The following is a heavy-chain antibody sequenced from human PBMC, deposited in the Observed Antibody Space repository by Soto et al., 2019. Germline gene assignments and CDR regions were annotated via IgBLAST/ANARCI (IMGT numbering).Heavy chain of an antibody. Sequence: SVKVSCKASGGTFISYAISWVRQAPGQGLEWMGGIIPIFGTANYAQKFQGRVTITADESTSTAYMELSSLRSEDTAVYYCASNRNDYSNYLGYWGQGTLVTVSS. CDR3: ASNRNDYSNYLGY. CDR1: GGTFISYA. D-gene: IGHD4-4*01. CDR2: IIPIFGTA. J-gene: IGHJ4*02. V-gene: IGHV1-69*13.